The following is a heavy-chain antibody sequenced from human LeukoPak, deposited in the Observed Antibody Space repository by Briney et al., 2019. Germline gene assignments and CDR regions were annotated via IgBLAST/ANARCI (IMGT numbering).Heavy chain of an antibody. J-gene: IGHJ1*01. Sequence: PGGSLRLSCAASGFTFDDYAMHWVRQAPGKDLEWVSGISWNSGSIGYADSVKGRFTISRDNAKNSLYLQMNSLRAEDMALYYCAKDMGYSGSSPGALQHWGQGTLVTVSS. D-gene: IGHD1-26*01. CDR1: GFTFDDYA. CDR3: AKDMGYSGSSPGALQH. V-gene: IGHV3-9*03. CDR2: ISWNSGSI.